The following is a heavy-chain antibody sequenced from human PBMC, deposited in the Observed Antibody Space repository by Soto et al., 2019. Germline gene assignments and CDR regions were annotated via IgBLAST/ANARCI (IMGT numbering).Heavy chain of an antibody. CDR1: GFTFSSYA. Sequence: PGGSLRLSCAASGFTFSSYAMSWVRQAPGKGLEWVAVISFDGKTDKYGDSVKGRFTISRDNSKNTLYLQMNSLREEDTAVYYCAKEPLPVSGRNAFNMWGQGTMVTVSS. D-gene: IGHD3-10*01. CDR2: ISFDGKTD. V-gene: IGHV3-30*18. CDR3: AKEPLPVSGRNAFNM. J-gene: IGHJ3*02.